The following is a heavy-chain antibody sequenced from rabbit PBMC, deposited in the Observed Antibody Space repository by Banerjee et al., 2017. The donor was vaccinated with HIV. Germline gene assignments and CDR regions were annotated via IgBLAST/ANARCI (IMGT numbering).Heavy chain of an antibody. CDR3: ARDWADSNGYSYAYDLNL. CDR1: EIDFSSYG. D-gene: IGHD6-1*01. V-gene: IGHV1S45*01. J-gene: IGHJ4*01. CDR2: INTISGNT. Sequence: QEQLKESGGGLVQPGGSLTLSCKASEIDFSSYGISWVRQAPGKGLEWIACINTISGNTVYASWAKGRFTISKTSSTTVTLQMTSLTAADTATYFCARDWADSNGYSYAYDLNLWGQGTLVTVS.